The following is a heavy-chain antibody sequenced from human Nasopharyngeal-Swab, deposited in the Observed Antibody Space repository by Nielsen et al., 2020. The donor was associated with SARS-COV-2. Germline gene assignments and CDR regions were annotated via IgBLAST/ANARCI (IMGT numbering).Heavy chain of an antibody. J-gene: IGHJ6*02. V-gene: IGHV3-49*04. CDR1: GFTFGDYA. CDR2: IRSKAYGGTT. CDR3: TRVRGGYSYGLGVGHYYDGMDV. D-gene: IGHD5-18*01. Sequence: GESLKISCTASGFTFGDYAMSWVRQAPGKGLEWVGFIRSKAYGGTTEYAASVKGRFTISRDDSKSIAYLQMNSLKTEDTAVYYCTRVRGGYSYGLGVGHYYDGMDVWGQGTTVTVSS.